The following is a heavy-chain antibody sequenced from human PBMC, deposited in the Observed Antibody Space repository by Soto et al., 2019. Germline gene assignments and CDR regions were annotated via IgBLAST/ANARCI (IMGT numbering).Heavy chain of an antibody. CDR2: INHSGST. V-gene: IGHV4-34*01. D-gene: IGHD3-10*01. CDR1: DGSFSGYY. J-gene: IGHJ6*03. CDR3: AMRLLGSGSYYPQLHYYYYMDV. Sequence: SETLSLPCAVFDGSFSGYYWSWIRQPPGKGLEGIGEINHSGSTHYNPSLKSRGTISVDTSKNQFSPKLSSVTAADTDVYYCAMRLLGSGSYYPQLHYYYYMDVWGKGTTVTVSS.